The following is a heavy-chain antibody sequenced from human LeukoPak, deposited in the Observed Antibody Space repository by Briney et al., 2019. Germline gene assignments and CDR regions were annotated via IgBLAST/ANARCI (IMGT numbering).Heavy chain of an antibody. Sequence: PGGSLRLSCAASGFTFSSYAMSWVRQAPGKGLERVSGMSGGGGSTYYADSVKGRFTISRDNSKNTLYLRMNSLRTEDTAVYYCAKDRRPTYYSDSSGYYFRDAFDMWGQGTMVIVSS. D-gene: IGHD3-22*01. J-gene: IGHJ3*02. CDR1: GFTFSSYA. CDR2: MSGGGGST. CDR3: AKDRRPTYYSDSSGYYFRDAFDM. V-gene: IGHV3-23*01.